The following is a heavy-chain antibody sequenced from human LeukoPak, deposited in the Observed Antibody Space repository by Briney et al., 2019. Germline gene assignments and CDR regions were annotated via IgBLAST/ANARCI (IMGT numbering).Heavy chain of an antibody. CDR1: GGSISSGGYY. D-gene: IGHD3-10*01. J-gene: IGHJ4*02. CDR2: IYYSGST. CDR3: ARGPKYYYGSGSFYYFDY. Sequence: SETLSLTCTVSGGSISSGGYYWSWIRQHPGKGLEWIGYIYYSGSTYYNPFLKSRVTISVDTSKNQFSLKLSSVTAADTAVYYCARGPKYYYGSGSFYYFDYWGQGTLVTVSS. V-gene: IGHV4-31*03.